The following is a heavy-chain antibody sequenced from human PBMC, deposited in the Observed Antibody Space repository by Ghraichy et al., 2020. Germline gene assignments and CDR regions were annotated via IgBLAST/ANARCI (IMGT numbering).Heavy chain of an antibody. V-gene: IGHV3-48*04. CDR3: ARDKATFYTSDY. Sequence: GGSLRLSCAASGFTFSTYSMNWVRQAPGKRLEWISYINGNGDAIYYADSVKGRFTISRDNAKTSLFLQMNSLRAEDTAVYYCARDKATFYTSDYWGQGTLVTVSS. CDR2: INGNGDAI. CDR1: GFTFSTYS. J-gene: IGHJ4*02. D-gene: IGHD2-2*02.